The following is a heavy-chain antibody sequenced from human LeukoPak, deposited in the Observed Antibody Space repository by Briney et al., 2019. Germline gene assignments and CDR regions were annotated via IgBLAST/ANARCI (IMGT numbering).Heavy chain of an antibody. CDR3: ARLGLDYYDSSGYSGGLDY. Sequence: SETLSLTCTVSGGSISSGDYYWSWIRQPPGTGLEWIGYIYYSGSTYYNPSLKSRVTISVDTSKNQFSLKLSSVTAADTAVYYCARLGLDYYDSSGYSGGLDYWGQGTLVTVSS. CDR1: GGSISSGDYY. CDR2: IYYSGST. V-gene: IGHV4-30-4*01. J-gene: IGHJ4*02. D-gene: IGHD3-22*01.